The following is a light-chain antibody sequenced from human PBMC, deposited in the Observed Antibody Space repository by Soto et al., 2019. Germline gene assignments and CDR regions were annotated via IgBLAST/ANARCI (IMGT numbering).Light chain of an antibody. CDR1: YDISSS. CDR3: QQLSHYPYT. CDR2: DSS. Sequence: DIQLTQSPSFLSASVEDRVTISCRASYDISSSLAWYQQEPGKPPKLLIYDSSTLQTGVPSRFTGSGSGRKFTLTISGLRVGDFATYFFQQLSHYPYTFGQGTKLEI. V-gene: IGKV1-9*01. J-gene: IGKJ2*01.